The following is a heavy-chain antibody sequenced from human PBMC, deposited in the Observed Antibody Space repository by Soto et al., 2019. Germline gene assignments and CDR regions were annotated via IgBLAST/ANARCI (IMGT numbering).Heavy chain of an antibody. CDR3: ARGLISSSSGYYHYGMDV. Sequence: GGSLRLSCTSSGFSFDDYALSWFRQAPGMGLEWVGFIRSKVYGGTSQYAASVKGRFTISRDDSKSFAYLQMNSLKTEDTGVYYCARGLISSSSGYYHYGMDVWGQGTTVTVSS. J-gene: IGHJ6*02. CDR2: IRSKVYGGTS. CDR1: GFSFDDYA. V-gene: IGHV3-49*03. D-gene: IGHD2-2*01.